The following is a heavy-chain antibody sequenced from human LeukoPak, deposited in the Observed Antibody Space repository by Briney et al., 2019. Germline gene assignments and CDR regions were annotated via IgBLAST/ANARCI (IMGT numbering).Heavy chain of an antibody. J-gene: IGHJ4*02. CDR2: MNPNSGNA. CDR3: ARVWGGRVGAT. Sequence: EASVKVSCKASGYTFNNYDINWVRQAPGQGLEWMGWMNPNSGNAGYAQKFQGRFTLTRNTSISTAYMELSSLRSEDTAVYYCARVWGGRVGATWGQGTLVTVSS. V-gene: IGHV1-8*01. D-gene: IGHD1-26*01. CDR1: GYTFNNYD.